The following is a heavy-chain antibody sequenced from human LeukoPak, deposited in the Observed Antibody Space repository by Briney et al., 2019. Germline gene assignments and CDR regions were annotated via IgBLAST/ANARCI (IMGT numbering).Heavy chain of an antibody. Sequence: GGSLRLSCAASGLTFSSYWMSWVRRAPGKGLEWVANIKQDGSENYYVDSVKGRFTVSRDNAKSSLYLQMNSLRAEDTALYYCARDLSYWGQGTLVTVSS. V-gene: IGHV3-7*01. D-gene: IGHD3-16*02. J-gene: IGHJ4*02. CDR2: IKQDGSEN. CDR1: GLTFSSYW. CDR3: ARDLSY.